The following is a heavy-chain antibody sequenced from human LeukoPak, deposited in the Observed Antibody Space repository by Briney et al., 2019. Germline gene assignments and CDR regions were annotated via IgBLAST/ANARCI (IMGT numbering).Heavy chain of an antibody. D-gene: IGHD5-12*01. CDR1: GYTFTSYG. Sequence: SVKVSCKASGYTFTSYGISWVRQAPGQGLEWMGGIIPIFGTANYAQKFQGRVTITADESTSTAYMELSSLRSEDTAVYYCAILVGYDPREGLIDYWGQGTLVTVSS. CDR3: AILVGYDPREGLIDY. V-gene: IGHV1-69*13. CDR2: IIPIFGTA. J-gene: IGHJ4*02.